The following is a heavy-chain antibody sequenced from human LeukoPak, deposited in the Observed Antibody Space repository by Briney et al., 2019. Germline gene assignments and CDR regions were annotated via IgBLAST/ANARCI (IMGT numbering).Heavy chain of an antibody. D-gene: IGHD6-13*01. CDR3: ARDKSSSPMVGRYYYYGMDV. V-gene: IGHV3-66*01. CDR2: IYSGGST. J-gene: IGHJ6*02. Sequence: GGSLRLSCAASGFTVSSNYMSWVRQAPGKGLEWVSVIYSGGSTYYADSVKGRFTISRDNSKNTLYLQMNSLRAEDTAVYYCARDKSSSPMVGRYYYYGMDVWGQGTTVTVSS. CDR1: GFTVSSNY.